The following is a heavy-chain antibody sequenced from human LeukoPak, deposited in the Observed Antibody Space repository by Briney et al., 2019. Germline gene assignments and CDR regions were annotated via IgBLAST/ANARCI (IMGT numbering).Heavy chain of an antibody. D-gene: IGHD3-10*01. J-gene: IGHJ4*02. CDR3: ARVRQFGELLALDY. CDR2: IYTSGST. CDR1: GGSISSGNYY. Sequence: SQTLSLTCTVSGGSISSGNYYWNWIRQPAGKGLEWIGRIYTSGSTNYNPSLKSRVTISVDMSKNQFSLKLSSVTAADTAVYYCARVRQFGELLALDYWGQGTLVTVSS. V-gene: IGHV4-61*02.